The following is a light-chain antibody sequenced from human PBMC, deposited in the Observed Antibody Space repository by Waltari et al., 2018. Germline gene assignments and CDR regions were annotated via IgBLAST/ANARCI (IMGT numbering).Light chain of an antibody. CDR2: DVT. V-gene: IGLV2-14*03. Sequence: QSALTQPASVSGSPGQSVTISCTGISTYIDDYYYVSWYQQHPAKAPKLMIFDVTKRPSGVSDRFSGSRSGNTASLTISGLQAEDEADYYCRSHTTTSTLVFGGGTKLTVL. J-gene: IGLJ2*01. CDR3: RSHTTTSTLV. CDR1: STYIDDYYY.